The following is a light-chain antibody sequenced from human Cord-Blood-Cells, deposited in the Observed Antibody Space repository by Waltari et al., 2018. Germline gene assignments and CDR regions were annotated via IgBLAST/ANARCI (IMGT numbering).Light chain of an antibody. V-gene: IGLV2-14*01. Sequence: QSALTQPAPVSGSPGQSITISCTGTSSDVGGYNYVSWYHQHPGKAPKLMIYDVSNRPSGVSNRFSGSKSGNTASLTISGLQAEDEADYYCSSYTSSSTLVFGGGTKLTVL. CDR2: DVS. J-gene: IGLJ2*01. CDR1: SSDVGGYNY. CDR3: SSYTSSSTLV.